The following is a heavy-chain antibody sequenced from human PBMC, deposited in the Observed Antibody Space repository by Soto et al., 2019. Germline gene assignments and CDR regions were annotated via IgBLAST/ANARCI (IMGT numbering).Heavy chain of an antibody. J-gene: IGHJ4*02. CDR1: GFNFKKFA. CDR2: ISCCGGST. V-gene: IGHV3-23*01. D-gene: IGHD6-19*01. Sequence: EVQLLESGGGVVQPGGSLRLSCVASGFNFKKFAMAWVRQAPGEGLEWVSGISCCGGSTSYADSVKGRFSIARDDSKNTLSLQMNSLRVEDTAQYYCAKADGEQWLVPHLDNWGQANLVTVS. CDR3: AKADGEQWLVPHLDN.